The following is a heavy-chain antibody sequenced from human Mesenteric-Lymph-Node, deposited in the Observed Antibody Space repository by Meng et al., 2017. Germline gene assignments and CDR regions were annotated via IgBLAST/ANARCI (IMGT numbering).Heavy chain of an antibody. CDR3: AECYIWESYRFQH. V-gene: IGHV2-5*02. CDR1: VSAIILCGDG. Sequence: FSVSAIILCGDGVDWMRHATRELLELFAVIYWDDNKQYIPSLKSRLTITKDTYKNQVVLTITNIDPVDTATYYCAECYIWESYRFQHWGQGTLVTVSS. J-gene: IGHJ4*02. CDR2: IYWDDNK. D-gene: IGHD3-16*02.